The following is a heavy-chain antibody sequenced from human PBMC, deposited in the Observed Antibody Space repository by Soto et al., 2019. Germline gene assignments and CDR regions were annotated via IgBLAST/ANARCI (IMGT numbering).Heavy chain of an antibody. CDR2: VSGDNGHT. J-gene: IGHJ5*02. D-gene: IGHD2-15*01. CDR1: GYTFTTHG. V-gene: IGHV1-18*01. Sequence: QVQLVQSGAEVKKPGASVKVSCKASGYTFTTHGITWVRQAPGQGLEWMGWVSGDNGHTNYAKSLQGRVTMTTDTTTNTAYMERRSMRSDDTAVYYCARDLGYCRSGTCYREWFDTWGQGTLVTVSS. CDR3: ARDLGYCRSGTCYREWFDT.